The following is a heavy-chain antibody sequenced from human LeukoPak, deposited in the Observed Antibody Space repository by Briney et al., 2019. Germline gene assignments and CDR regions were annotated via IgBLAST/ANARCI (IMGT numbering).Heavy chain of an antibody. CDR2: IYYSGST. J-gene: IGHJ5*01. CDR3: ARQGGNGFWWFDP. Sequence: SETLSLTCTVSGGPISSSSYYWGWIRQPPGKGLEWIGSIYYSGSTYYNPSLKSRVTISVDTSKNQFSLKLSSVTAADTAGYYCARQGGNGFWWFDPLGQGTLVNGSS. V-gene: IGHV4-39*01. CDR1: GGPISSSSYY. D-gene: IGHD2-8*01.